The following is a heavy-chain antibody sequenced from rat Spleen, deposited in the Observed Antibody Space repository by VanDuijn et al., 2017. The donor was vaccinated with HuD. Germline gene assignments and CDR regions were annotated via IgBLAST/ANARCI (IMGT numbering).Heavy chain of an antibody. D-gene: IGHD1-9*01. Sequence: EVQLMESGGGLVQPGRSLKLSCVASGFTFNNYWMTWIRQAPGKGLEWVATINYDGSSIYYRDTVKGRFTISRDNAKSTLYLQMDSLRSEDTATYYCARPFGYNGYWYFDFWGPGTMVTVSS. CDR1: GFTFNNYW. V-gene: IGHV5-31*01. CDR2: INYDGSSI. CDR3: ARPFGYNGYWYFDF. J-gene: IGHJ1*01.